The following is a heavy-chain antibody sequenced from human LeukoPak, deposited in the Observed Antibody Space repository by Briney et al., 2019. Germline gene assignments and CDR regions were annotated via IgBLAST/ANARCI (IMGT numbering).Heavy chain of an antibody. D-gene: IGHD3-3*01. CDR3: AKEIDFWSGYQSYDY. Sequence: GGTLRLSCAASGFTFSSYGMSWVRPAPGKGLEWVSAIRGSGGSTYYADSVKGRFTISRANSKNTLYLQMNSLRAEHTAVYYRAKEIDFWSGYQSYDYWGQETLVTVSS. CDR1: GFTFSSYG. V-gene: IGHV3-23*01. J-gene: IGHJ4*02. CDR2: IRGSGGST.